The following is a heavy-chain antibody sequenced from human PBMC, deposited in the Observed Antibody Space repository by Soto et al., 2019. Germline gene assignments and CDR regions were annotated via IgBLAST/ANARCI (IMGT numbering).Heavy chain of an antibody. V-gene: IGHV4-31*03. Sequence: PSETLSLTCTVSGGSIRSGGYYWSWLRQHPGKGLEGIWYIYYSESTNPSLKSRATPYYNPSLKGRVTISVDTSKNQFSLQLSSVTAADTAVYYCATTSKSWFDPWGQGTLVTVSS. J-gene: IGHJ5*02. CDR3: ATTSKSWFDP. CDR1: GGSIRSGGYY. CDR2: IYYSESTNPSLKSRATP. D-gene: IGHD2-2*01.